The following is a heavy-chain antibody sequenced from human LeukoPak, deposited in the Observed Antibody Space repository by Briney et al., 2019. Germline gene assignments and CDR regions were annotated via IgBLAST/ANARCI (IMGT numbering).Heavy chain of an antibody. Sequence: SETLSLTCAVSGGSISTGGYSWNWIRQPPGKGLEWIGYIYHSGSTYYNPSLKSRVTISLDRSKNQFSLKLSSVTAADTAVYYCVRGGLATMGDYWGQGTLVTVSS. CDR2: IYHSGST. CDR1: GGSISTGGYS. D-gene: IGHD5-24*01. V-gene: IGHV4-30-2*01. J-gene: IGHJ4*02. CDR3: VRGGLATMGDY.